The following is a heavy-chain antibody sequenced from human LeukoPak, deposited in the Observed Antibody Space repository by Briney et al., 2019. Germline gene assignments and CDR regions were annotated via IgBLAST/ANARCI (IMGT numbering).Heavy chain of an antibody. J-gene: IGHJ3*01. D-gene: IGHD3-10*01. V-gene: IGHV3-53*01. CDR2: IRSGGST. Sequence: GGSLRLSCAASGFTVSSSYMTWVRQAPGKGLEWVPVIRSGGSTVYADSVKGRFTISRDNSKNTLYLQLNSLRAEDTAVYYCAREGSGRTAYNDGLDVWSQGTMVTVSS. CDR1: GFTVSSSY. CDR3: AREGSGRTAYNDGLDV.